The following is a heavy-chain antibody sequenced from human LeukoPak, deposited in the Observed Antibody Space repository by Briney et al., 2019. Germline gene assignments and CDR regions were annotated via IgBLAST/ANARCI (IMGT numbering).Heavy chain of an antibody. CDR3: ARPLGSLKEYWWFDP. V-gene: IGHV1-2*02. Sequence: GASVKVSCKASGYTFTGYYMHWVRQAPGQGLEWMGWINPNSGGTNYAQKFQGRVTMTRDTSISTVYMELSSLRSDDTAVYYCARPLGSLKEYWWFDPWGQGTLVTVSS. CDR2: INPNSGGT. D-gene: IGHD2/OR15-2a*01. CDR1: GYTFTGYY. J-gene: IGHJ5*02.